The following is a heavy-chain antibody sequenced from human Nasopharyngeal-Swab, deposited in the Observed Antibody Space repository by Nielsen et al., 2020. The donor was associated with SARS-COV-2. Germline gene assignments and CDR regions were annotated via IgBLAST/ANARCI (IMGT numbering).Heavy chain of an antibody. CDR2: MSSSSSTI. J-gene: IGHJ6*02. V-gene: IGHV3-48*04. Sequence: GESLKISCAASGFTFSSYSMNWVRQAPGKGLEWVSYMSSSSSTIYYADSVKGRFTISRDNAKNSLYLQMNSLRAEDTAVYYCARDRATPSPGYYYYGMDVWGQGTTVTVSS. CDR3: ARDRATPSPGYYYYGMDV. CDR1: GFTFSSYS.